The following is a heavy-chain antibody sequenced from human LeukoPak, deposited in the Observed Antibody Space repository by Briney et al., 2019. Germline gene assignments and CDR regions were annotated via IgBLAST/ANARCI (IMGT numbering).Heavy chain of an antibody. CDR2: ISAYNGNT. CDR3: AREGEPVYIRWFDP. J-gene: IGHJ5*02. D-gene: IGHD1-14*01. V-gene: IGHV1-18*01. CDR1: GYTFTSYG. Sequence: ASVKVSCKASGYTFTSYGISWVRQAPGQGLEWRGWISAYNGNTNYAQKLQGRVTMATDTSPSTAYIGQRSLRSAETAVYYCAREGEPVYIRWFDPWGQGTLGTVSS.